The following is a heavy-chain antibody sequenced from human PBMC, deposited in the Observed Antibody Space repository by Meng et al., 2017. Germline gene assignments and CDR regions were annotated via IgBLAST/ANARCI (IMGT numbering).Heavy chain of an antibody. D-gene: IGHD1-7*01. Sequence: ASAKVSCKASGYTFIDAYVHWVRHAPGQGLEWMGRIIPSRSDANSAQKFQGRVTLTWDTSISTAYMELSSLRSDDTAIYYCSRDGGNYDFDYWGQGTLVTVSS. CDR2: IIPSRSDA. CDR1: GYTFIDAY. V-gene: IGHV1-2*06. J-gene: IGHJ4*02. CDR3: SRDGGNYDFDY.